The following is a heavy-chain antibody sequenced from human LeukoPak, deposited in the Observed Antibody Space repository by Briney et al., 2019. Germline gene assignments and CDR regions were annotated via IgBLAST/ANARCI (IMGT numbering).Heavy chain of an antibody. Sequence: GASVKVSCKASGYTFTSYGIGWVRQAPGQGLEWMGWISAYNGKTNYAQKFQGRVTMTTDTSTGTAYMELRSLRSDDTAMYYCARSYYDYIGGSFREYYFDYWGQGTLVTVSS. CDR3: ARSYYDYIGGSFREYYFDY. J-gene: IGHJ4*02. D-gene: IGHD3-16*01. V-gene: IGHV1-18*01. CDR1: GYTFTSYG. CDR2: ISAYNGKT.